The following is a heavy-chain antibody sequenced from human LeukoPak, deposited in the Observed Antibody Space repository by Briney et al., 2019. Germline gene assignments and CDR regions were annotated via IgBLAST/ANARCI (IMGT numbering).Heavy chain of an antibody. J-gene: IGHJ3*02. D-gene: IGHD3-22*01. Sequence: GGSLRLSCAASGFTFSNYAMSWVRQAPGKGLEWVSGISGSGVNTYYADSVKGRRTISRDNSKNTLYLQMNSLRAEDTAVYYCAKMLLIYYDSSGGAFDIWGQGTMVTISS. CDR2: ISGSGVNT. CDR3: AKMLLIYYDSSGGAFDI. V-gene: IGHV3-23*01. CDR1: GFTFSNYA.